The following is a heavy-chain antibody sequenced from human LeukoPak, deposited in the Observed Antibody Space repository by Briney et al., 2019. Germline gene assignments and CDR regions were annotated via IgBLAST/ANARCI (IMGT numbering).Heavy chain of an antibody. V-gene: IGHV3-23*01. CDR1: GFTSSSYA. CDR3: AKDHPGSGSYYDYYYGMDV. D-gene: IGHD3-10*01. CDR2: ISGSGGST. J-gene: IGHJ6*02. Sequence: GGSLRLSCAASGFTSSSYAMSWVRQAPGKGLEWVSAISGSGGSTYYADSVKGRFTISRDNSKNTLYLQMNSLRAEDTAVYYCAKDHPGSGSYYDYYYGMDVWGQGTTVTVSS.